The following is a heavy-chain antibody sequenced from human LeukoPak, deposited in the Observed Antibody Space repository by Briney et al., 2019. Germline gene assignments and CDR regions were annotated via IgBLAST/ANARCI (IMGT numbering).Heavy chain of an antibody. D-gene: IGHD6-13*01. CDR1: GGSISSYY. J-gene: IGHJ5*02. CDR3: ARTYSSSWYGNWFDH. CDR2: IYTSGST. Sequence: SETLSLTCTVSGGSISSYYWSWIRQPAGKGLEWIGRIYTSGSTNYNPSLKSRVTMSVDTSKNQFSLKLSSVTAADTAVYYCARTYSSSWYGNWFDHWGQGTLVTVSS. V-gene: IGHV4-4*07.